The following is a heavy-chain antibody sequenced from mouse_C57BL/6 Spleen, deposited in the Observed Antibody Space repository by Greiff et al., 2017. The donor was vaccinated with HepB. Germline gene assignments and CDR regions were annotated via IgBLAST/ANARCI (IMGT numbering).Heavy chain of an antibody. CDR3: ARSGDYLYFDY. J-gene: IGHJ2*01. Sequence: QVQLQQPGAELVKPGASVKLSCKASGYTFTSYWMHWVKQRPGQGLEWIGMIHPNSGSTNYNEKFKSKATLTVDKSSSTAYMQLSSLTAEDSAVYYCARSGDYLYFDYWGQGTTLTVSS. D-gene: IGHD2-4*01. V-gene: IGHV1-64*01. CDR1: GYTFTSYW. CDR2: IHPNSGST.